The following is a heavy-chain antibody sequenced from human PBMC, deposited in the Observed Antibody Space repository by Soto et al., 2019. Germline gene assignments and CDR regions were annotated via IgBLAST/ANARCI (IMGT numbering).Heavy chain of an antibody. V-gene: IGHV3-74*03. CDR1: GFTFSAYL. J-gene: IGHJ3*02. CDR3: SSSYCSTTSCSPWDPVDI. D-gene: IGHD2-2*01. Sequence: VEFLRLSYGASGFTFSAYLMTWVRQAPGKGLEWVSRINFDGTSTMYADSFKGRFTISRDNAKNTVYLKMKSLRVDDTAVYFCSSSYCSTTSCSPWDPVDILGLATIVAVSS. CDR2: INFDGTST.